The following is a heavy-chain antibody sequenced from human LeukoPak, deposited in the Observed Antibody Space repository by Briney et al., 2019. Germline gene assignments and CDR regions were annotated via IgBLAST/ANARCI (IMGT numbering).Heavy chain of an antibody. D-gene: IGHD2-2*01. Sequence: SETLSLTCSVYSGSISDHYWSWIRQPPGKGLEWIGYVYYSGSTKYNPSLKTRVSISLDRSKNQFGLRLSSVTAADTAVYYCASSYCTSTNCSYYMDVWGNGTTVTVSS. CDR3: ASSYCTSTNCSYYMDV. J-gene: IGHJ6*03. CDR1: SGSISDHY. CDR2: VYYSGST. V-gene: IGHV4-59*11.